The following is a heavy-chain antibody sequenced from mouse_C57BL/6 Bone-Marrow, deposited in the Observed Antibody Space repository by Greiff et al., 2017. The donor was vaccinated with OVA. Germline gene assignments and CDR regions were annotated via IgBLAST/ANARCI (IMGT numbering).Heavy chain of an antibody. CDR1: GFNINDYY. J-gene: IGHJ1*03. CDR2: INPGGGET. Sequence: VQLQQSGAELVKPGASVKLSCTASGFNINDYYMHWVKQRTEQGLEWIGRINPGGGETKYAAKFKGKATITADKASNTAYLHLSSRTSEDTAVYYCARDYYISSYCYFEGWGTGTTVTVSS. CDR3: ARDYYISSYCYFEG. D-gene: IGHD1-1*01. V-gene: IGHV14-2*01.